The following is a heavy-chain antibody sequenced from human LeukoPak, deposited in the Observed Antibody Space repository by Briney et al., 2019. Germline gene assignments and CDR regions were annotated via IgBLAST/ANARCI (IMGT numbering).Heavy chain of an antibody. Sequence: PGGSLRLSCAASGFTFSRYEMNRVRQAPGKGLEWVSYISSSGSTKYYADSVKGRFTISRDNAKASLYLQMNSLRAEDTALYYCARDRRRDGNNYLDYWGQGALVTVSS. CDR3: ARDRRRDGNNYLDY. D-gene: IGHD5-24*01. V-gene: IGHV3-48*03. CDR1: GFTFSRYE. CDR2: ISSSGSTK. J-gene: IGHJ4*02.